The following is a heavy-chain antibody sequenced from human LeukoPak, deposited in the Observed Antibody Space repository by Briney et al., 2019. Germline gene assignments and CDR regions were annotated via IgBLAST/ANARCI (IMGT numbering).Heavy chain of an antibody. CDR3: AREFGLITSH. V-gene: IGHV3-23*01. CDR1: GFTFSSYA. J-gene: IGHJ1*01. D-gene: IGHD3/OR15-3a*01. Sequence: GGSVRLSCEASGFTFSSYAMSWVRQAPGKGLEWVSSISDNGGSTYSADSVKGRFTISRDNSKNTLYLQMNSLRAEDTAVYYCAREFGLITSHWGQGTLVTVSS. CDR2: ISDNGGST.